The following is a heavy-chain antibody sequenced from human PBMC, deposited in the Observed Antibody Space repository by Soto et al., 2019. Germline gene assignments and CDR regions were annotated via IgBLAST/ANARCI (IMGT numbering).Heavy chain of an antibody. D-gene: IGHD1-7*01. V-gene: IGHV4-30-4*01. J-gene: IGHJ2*01. CDR2: IHNSGNA. CDR3: ARGPRTTRFFDP. Sequence: QVQLQESGPGLVAPSQTLSLTCTVSGDSIDTDDSLWSWIRQPPGEGLEWIGYIHNSGNAYFNPSLKSRTTLSIDTTSNQFSLNLYSATAADTAVYFCARGPRTTRFFDPWGRGTLVTVSS. CDR1: GDSIDTDDSL.